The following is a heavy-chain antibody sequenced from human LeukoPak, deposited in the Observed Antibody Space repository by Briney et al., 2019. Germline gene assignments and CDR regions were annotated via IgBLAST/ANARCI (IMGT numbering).Heavy chain of an antibody. J-gene: IGHJ4*02. CDR3: ARDRITMVRGVITRRFDY. CDR2: IYYSGST. V-gene: IGHV4-59*12. Sequence: SETLSLTCTVSGGSISSYYWSWIRQPPGKGLEWIGYIYYSGSTNYNPSLKSRVTISVDTSKNQFSLKLSSVTAADTAVYYCARDRITMVRGVITRRFDYWGQGTLVTVSS. D-gene: IGHD3-10*01. CDR1: GGSISSYY.